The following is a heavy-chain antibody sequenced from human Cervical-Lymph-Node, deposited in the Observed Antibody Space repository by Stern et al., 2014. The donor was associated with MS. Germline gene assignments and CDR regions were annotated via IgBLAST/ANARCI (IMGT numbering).Heavy chain of an antibody. CDR1: RYTFTTPNYG. J-gene: IGHJ4*02. V-gene: IGHV1-18*01. D-gene: IGHD4-11*01. Sequence: QMQLVQSGPEVKQPGASVRVSCKASRYTFTTPNYGIAWVREAPGRGLEWMGWIISYIVNTVYAQKLQVRVHMTTDTSTSTAYMELRSLRSDDTAFYYCARERLRDFNDYHFDSWGQGTLVTVSS. CDR2: IISYIVNT. CDR3: ARERLRDFNDYHFDS.